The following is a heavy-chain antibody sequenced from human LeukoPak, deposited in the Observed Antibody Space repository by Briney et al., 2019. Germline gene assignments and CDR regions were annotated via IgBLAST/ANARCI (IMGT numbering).Heavy chain of an antibody. D-gene: IGHD4-17*01. Sequence: PSETLSLTCTVSGGSINSGGYYWSWIRQPAGRALEWIGRIYTSGSTNYNPSLKSRVTMSVDTSKNQFSLKLSSVTAADTAVYYCARNKDSYGDYYFDYWGQGTLVTVSS. CDR3: ARNKDSYGDYYFDY. CDR1: GGSINSGGYY. J-gene: IGHJ4*02. V-gene: IGHV4-61*02. CDR2: IYTSGST.